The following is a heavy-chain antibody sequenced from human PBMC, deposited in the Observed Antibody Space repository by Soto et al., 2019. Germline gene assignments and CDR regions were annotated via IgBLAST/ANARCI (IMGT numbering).Heavy chain of an antibody. V-gene: IGHV3-21*01. CDR1: GFTFSSYS. Sequence: GGSLRLSCASSGFTFSSYSMNWVRQAPGKGLEWVSSISSSSSYIYYADSVKGRFTISRDNAKNSLYLQMNSLRAEDTAVYYCARDPLRWYNRAFDYWGQGTLVTVSS. CDR2: ISSSSSYI. D-gene: IGHD1-1*01. CDR3: ARDPLRWYNRAFDY. J-gene: IGHJ4*02.